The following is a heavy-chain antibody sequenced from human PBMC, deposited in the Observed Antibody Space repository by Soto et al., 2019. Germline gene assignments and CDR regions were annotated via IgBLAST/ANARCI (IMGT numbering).Heavy chain of an antibody. J-gene: IGHJ4*02. V-gene: IGHV3-30*18. CDR2: ISYDGSNK. Sequence: GGSLRLSCAASGFTFSSHGMHWVRQAPGKGLEWVAVISYDGSNKYYADSVKGRFTISRDNSKNTLYLQMNSLRAEDTAVCYCAKWFGELSSSWRQGTLVTVSS. CDR3: AKWFGELSSS. CDR1: GFTFSSHG. D-gene: IGHD3-10*01.